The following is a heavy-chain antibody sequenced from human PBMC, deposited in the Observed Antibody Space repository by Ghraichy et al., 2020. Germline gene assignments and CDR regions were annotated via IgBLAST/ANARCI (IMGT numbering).Heavy chain of an antibody. J-gene: IGHJ4*02. CDR1: GYTFTDYY. V-gene: IGHV1-2*02. Sequence: ASVKVSCKASGYTFTDYYMHWVRQAPGQGLEWMGLMNPNSGGTTYAQKFQGRVTMTRDTSISTAYMELSRLTSDDTALYYCSSDVSGSYDYWGQGTLVTVSS. CDR3: SSDVSGSYDY. D-gene: IGHD1-26*01. CDR2: MNPNSGGT.